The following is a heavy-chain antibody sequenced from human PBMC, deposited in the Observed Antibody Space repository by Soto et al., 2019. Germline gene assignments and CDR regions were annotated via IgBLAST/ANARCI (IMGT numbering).Heavy chain of an antibody. CDR3: ASGSYYYDSSGYYIFDY. CDR2: TIPIFGTA. Sequence: ASVKVSCKASGGTFSSYAISWVRQAPGQGLEWMGGTIPIFGTANYAQKFQGRVTITADESTSTAYMELSSLRSEDTAVYYCASGSYYYDSSGYYIFDYWGQGTLVTVSS. J-gene: IGHJ4*02. CDR1: GGTFSSYA. D-gene: IGHD3-22*01. V-gene: IGHV1-69*13.